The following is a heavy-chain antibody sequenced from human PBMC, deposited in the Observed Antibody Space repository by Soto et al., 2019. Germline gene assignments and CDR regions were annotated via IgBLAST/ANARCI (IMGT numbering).Heavy chain of an antibody. CDR2: ISYDGSNK. V-gene: IGHV3-30-3*01. J-gene: IGHJ4*02. CDR1: GFTFSSYA. Sequence: QVQLVESGGGVVQPGRSLRLSCAASGFTFSSYAMHWVRQAPGKGLEWVAVISYDGSNKYSADSVKGRFTISRDNSKNTLYLQMNSLRAEDTAVYYCARARLRWGQGTLVTVSS. CDR3: ARARLR. D-gene: IGHD4-17*01.